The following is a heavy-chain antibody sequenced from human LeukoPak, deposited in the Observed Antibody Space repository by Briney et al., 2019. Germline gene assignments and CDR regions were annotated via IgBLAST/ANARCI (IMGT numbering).Heavy chain of an antibody. CDR2: IYPGDSST. CDR3: AIRSVRYFES. Sequence: GESLKISCQGFGFSFTSNYIGWVRQMPAKGLEWMGIIYPGDSSTRYSPSFEGQVTNSADKSTSTSYLQWSRLKASDTAMYYCAIRSVRYFESWGQGTLVTVSP. V-gene: IGHV5-51*01. D-gene: IGHD3-3*01. CDR1: GFSFTSNY. J-gene: IGHJ4*02.